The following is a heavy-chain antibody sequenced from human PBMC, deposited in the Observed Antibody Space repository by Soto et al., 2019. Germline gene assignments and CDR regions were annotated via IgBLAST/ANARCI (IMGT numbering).Heavy chain of an antibody. CDR1: GFTFSDYY. D-gene: IGHD2-2*03. Sequence: QVQLVESGGGLVKPGGSLRLSCAASGFTFSDYYMSWIRQAPGRGLEWVSYISSSGSTIYYADSVKGRFTISRDNAKNSLYLQMNSLRAEDMAVYYCASGYCSSTSCYPFDYWGQGTLVTVSS. CDR3: ASGYCSSTSCYPFDY. V-gene: IGHV3-11*01. J-gene: IGHJ4*02. CDR2: ISSSGSTI.